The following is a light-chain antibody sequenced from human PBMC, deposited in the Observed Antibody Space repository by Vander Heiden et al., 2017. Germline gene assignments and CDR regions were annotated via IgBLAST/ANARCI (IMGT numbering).Light chain of an antibody. CDR1: TSNIGDIY. CDR2: ENN. Sequence: QSVLTQPPSVSATPGQKVTISCSISTSNIGDIYVSWHQHLPGTAPKLLIFENNKRSSVIPDRFSASTSGTSATLAITGLQTGDEADYYCGIWDNRLNVGVFGGGTKLTVL. J-gene: IGLJ3*02. V-gene: IGLV1-51*02. CDR3: GIWDNRLNVGV.